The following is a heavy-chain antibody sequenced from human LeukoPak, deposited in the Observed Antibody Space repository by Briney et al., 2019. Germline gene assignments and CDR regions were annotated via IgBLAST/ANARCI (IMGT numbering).Heavy chain of an antibody. CDR1: GGSISSGGYY. CDR2: IYHSGST. Sequence: TSETLSLTCTVSGGSISSGGYYWSRIRQPPGKGVEWIGYIYHSGSTYYNPSLKSRVTISVDRSKNQFSLKLSSVTAADTAVYYCASGSCSTTSCYPDFDYWRQGTPVTVS. V-gene: IGHV4-30-2*01. J-gene: IGHJ4*02. CDR3: ASGSCSTTSCYPDFDY. D-gene: IGHD2-2*01.